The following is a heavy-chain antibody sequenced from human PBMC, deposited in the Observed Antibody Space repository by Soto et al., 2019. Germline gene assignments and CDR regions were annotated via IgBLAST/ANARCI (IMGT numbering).Heavy chain of an antibody. CDR3: TRTKISVAGTNYGMDV. J-gene: IGHJ6*02. V-gene: IGHV2-70*11. CDR2: IDWDDDK. Sequence: SGPTLVNPTQTLTLTCTFSGFSLSTSGMCVSWIRQPPGKALEWLARIDWDDDKYYSTSLKTRLTISKDTSKNQVVLTMTNMDPVDTATYYCTRTKISVAGTNYGMDVWGQGTTVTVSS. D-gene: IGHD6-19*01. CDR1: GFSLSTSGMC.